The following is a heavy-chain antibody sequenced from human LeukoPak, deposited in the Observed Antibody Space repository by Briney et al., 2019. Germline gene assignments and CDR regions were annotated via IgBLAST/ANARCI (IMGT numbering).Heavy chain of an antibody. D-gene: IGHD3-10*01. CDR1: GFTFSILD. CDR2: ISGNGGRT. Sequence: GSLRLSCAASGFTFSILDMSWVRQAPGKGLEWVSAISGNGGRTYYADSVKGRFTSSRDNSKDTLYLQMNSLRAEDTAVYYCAKGAYGSGSYYNDYWGQGTLVTVSS. V-gene: IGHV3-23*01. CDR3: AKGAYGSGSYYNDY. J-gene: IGHJ4*02.